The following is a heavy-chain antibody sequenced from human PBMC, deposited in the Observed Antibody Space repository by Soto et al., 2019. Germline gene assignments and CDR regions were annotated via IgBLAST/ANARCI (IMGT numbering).Heavy chain of an antibody. D-gene: IGHD3-22*01. CDR1: GYIFNNYY. J-gene: IGHJ4*02. V-gene: IGHV1-46*02. Sequence: QVQLVQSGAEVKRPGASVKVSCKASGYIFNNYYIHWVRQAPGQGLEWMGIISPSEGSTTYAQRFQGRVTMTRDTSTSTVYMELGSPRSDDTAVFYCVTGDFYASSSDYWGQGTLVTVSS. CDR2: ISPSEGST. CDR3: VTGDFYASSSDY.